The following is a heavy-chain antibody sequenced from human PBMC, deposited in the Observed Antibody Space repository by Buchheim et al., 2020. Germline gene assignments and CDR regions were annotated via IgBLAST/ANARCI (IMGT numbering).Heavy chain of an antibody. V-gene: IGHV3-33*08. Sequence: QVQLVESGGGVVQPGRSLRLSCAASGFTFSSYGMHWVRQAPGKGLEWVAVIWSDGSYKYYADSVKGRFTISRDNSKNTLYLQMNSLRAEDTAVYFCARDGLLGTSGYIYGYAYYFDYWGQGTL. D-gene: IGHD5-18*01. CDR1: GFTFSSYG. J-gene: IGHJ4*02. CDR2: IWSDGSYK. CDR3: ARDGLLGTSGYIYGYAYYFDY.